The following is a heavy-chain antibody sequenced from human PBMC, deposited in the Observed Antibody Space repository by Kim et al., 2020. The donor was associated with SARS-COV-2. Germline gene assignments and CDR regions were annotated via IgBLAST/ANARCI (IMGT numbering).Heavy chain of an antibody. Sequence: GGSLRLSCAASGFTFSSYGMHWVRQAPGKGLEWVAVIWYDGSKKYYADSVKGRFTISRDNSKNTLYLQMNSLRAEDTAVYYCAKEWGASSWSPVFLDNWGQGTWSPSPQ. CDR2: IWYDGSKK. J-gene: IGHJ4*02. CDR3: AKEWGASSWSPVFLDN. D-gene: IGHD6-13*01. CDR1: GFTFSSYG. V-gene: IGHV3-33*06.